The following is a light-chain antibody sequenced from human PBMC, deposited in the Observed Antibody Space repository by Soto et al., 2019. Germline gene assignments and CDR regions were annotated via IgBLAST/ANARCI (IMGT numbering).Light chain of an antibody. CDR1: SSDAGAHHY. CDR3: GSYTRTSAPYV. Sequence: QSALTQPASVSGSPGQSITISCTGTSSDAGAHHYVSWYQQHPGKAPKLMIFDVSDRPSGISYRFSGSKSGNTASLTISGLQAEDEADYYCGSYTRTSAPYVFGTGTKLTVL. J-gene: IGLJ1*01. V-gene: IGLV2-14*01. CDR2: DVS.